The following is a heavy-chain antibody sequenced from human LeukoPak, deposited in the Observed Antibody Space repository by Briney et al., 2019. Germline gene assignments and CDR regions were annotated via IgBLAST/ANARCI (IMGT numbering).Heavy chain of an antibody. Sequence: SETLSLTCTVSGGSISSSSYYWGWIRQPPGKGLEWIGNIYYSGSTYYNPSLKSRVTISVDTSRNRLSLKLSSVTTADTALYYCARGRVGGANWGQGTLVTVSS. J-gene: IGHJ4*02. D-gene: IGHD4-23*01. CDR3: ARGRVGGAN. CDR2: IYYSGST. V-gene: IGHV4-39*07. CDR1: GGSISSSSYY.